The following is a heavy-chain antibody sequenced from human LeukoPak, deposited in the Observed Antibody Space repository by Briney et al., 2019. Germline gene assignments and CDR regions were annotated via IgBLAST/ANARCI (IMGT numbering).Heavy chain of an antibody. CDR1: GGSISSSSYY. CDR2: IYYSGST. CDR3: ARGKYDILTGYHNAHYYMDV. V-gene: IGHV4-39*07. J-gene: IGHJ6*03. D-gene: IGHD3-9*01. Sequence: NPSETLSLTCTVSGGSISSSSYYWGWIRQPPGKGLEWIGSIYYSGSTYYNPSLKSRVTISVDTSKNQFSLKLSSVTAADTAVYYCARGKYDILTGYHNAHYYMDVWGKGTTVTVSS.